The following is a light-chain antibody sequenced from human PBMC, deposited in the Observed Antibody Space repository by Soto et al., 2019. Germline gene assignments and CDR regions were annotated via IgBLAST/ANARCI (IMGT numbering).Light chain of an antibody. CDR3: QQYDANSRT. CDR1: QSVSNW. Sequence: DIQMTQSPSSLSASVGDRVTITCRASQSVSNWLAWYRQKPGEDPKLLIYEGSTLERGVPSSISGSGSGTEVTLTISSRQADDFATFYFQQYDANSRTFGQGTKVEVK. CDR2: EGS. J-gene: IGKJ1*01. V-gene: IGKV1-5*03.